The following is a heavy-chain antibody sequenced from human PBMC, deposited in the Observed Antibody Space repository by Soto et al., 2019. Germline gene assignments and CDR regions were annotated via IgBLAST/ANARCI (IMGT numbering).Heavy chain of an antibody. J-gene: IGHJ3*02. Sequence: GGSLRLSCAASGFDASVNFMTWVRQAPGKGLEWVSSINNAGTTFYADSVKGRFTISRDDSKNTLFLQMNSLRVEDTAMYYCARGLGSSGWYSPWDAFDIWGQGTMVTVSS. V-gene: IGHV3-66*01. CDR2: INNAGTT. CDR3: ARGLGSSGWYSPWDAFDI. CDR1: GFDASVNF. D-gene: IGHD6-19*01.